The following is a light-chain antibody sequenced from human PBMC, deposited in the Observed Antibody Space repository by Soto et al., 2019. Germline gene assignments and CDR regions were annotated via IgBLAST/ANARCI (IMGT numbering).Light chain of an antibody. CDR3: QQRSNWPVT. Sequence: EIVLTQSPGTLSLSPGEGATLSCRASQSVSSYLAWYQQKPGQAPRLLIYDASNRATGIPARFSGSGSGTDFTLIISSLEPEDFAVYYCQQRSNWPVTFGLGTKVDIK. J-gene: IGKJ1*01. V-gene: IGKV3-11*01. CDR1: QSVSSY. CDR2: DAS.